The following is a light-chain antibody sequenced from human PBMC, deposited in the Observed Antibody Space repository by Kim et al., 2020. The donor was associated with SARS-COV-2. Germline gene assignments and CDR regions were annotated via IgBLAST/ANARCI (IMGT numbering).Light chain of an antibody. CDR2: KAS. Sequence: ASIGDNVTITCRASQSIESWLAWYQQKPREAPKFLIYKASILQSGVPSRCRGSGSGTEFTLTITSPQADDLGNYYCQQYNRFSWTFGQGTKVDIK. CDR1: QSIESW. V-gene: IGKV1-5*03. J-gene: IGKJ1*01. CDR3: QQYNRFSWT.